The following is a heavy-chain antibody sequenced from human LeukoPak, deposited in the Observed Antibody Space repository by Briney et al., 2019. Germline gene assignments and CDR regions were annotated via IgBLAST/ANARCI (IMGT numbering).Heavy chain of an antibody. V-gene: IGHV4-34*01. J-gene: IGHJ6*03. D-gene: IGHD5-12*01. CDR3: ARRLRGYSGYDYYYYYYMDV. CDR2: INHSGST. CDR1: GGSFSGYY. Sequence: SETLSLTCAVYGGSFSGYYWSWIRQPPGKGLEWIGEINHSGSTNYNPSLKSRVTMSVDTSKNQFSLKLSSVTAADTAVYYCARRLRGYSGYDYYYYYYMDVWGKGTTVTVSS.